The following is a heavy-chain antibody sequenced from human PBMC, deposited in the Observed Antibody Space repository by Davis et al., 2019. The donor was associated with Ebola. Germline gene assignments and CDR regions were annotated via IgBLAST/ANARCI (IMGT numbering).Heavy chain of an antibody. CDR1: GYSFTSYW. Sequence: GESLKISCKGSGYSFTSYWISWVRQMPGRGLEWMGRIDPSDSKTNYSPSFQGHVTISVDKSINTAYLQWSSLKASDTAMYYCARGPRSYFRAGGDDYWGQGTLVTVSS. J-gene: IGHJ4*02. CDR2: IDPSDSKT. D-gene: IGHD3-10*01. CDR3: ARGPRSYFRAGGDDY. V-gene: IGHV5-10-1*01.